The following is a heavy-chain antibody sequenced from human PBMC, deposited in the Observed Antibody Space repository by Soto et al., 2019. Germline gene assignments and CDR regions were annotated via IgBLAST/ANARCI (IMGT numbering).Heavy chain of an antibody. CDR1: GDTFNTFA. J-gene: IGHJ6*02. D-gene: IGHD1-20*01. Sequence: QVQLVQSGAEVKQPGSSVRVSCKSSGDTFNTFAISWVRQAPGQGLEWMGGIIPIFGAPDYAQQFPGRVTISADESTRTAYLDLRRLRYEDTAVYYCARRTGITGTRESQYAMDVWGQGTTVNVSS. CDR3: ARRTGITGTRESQYAMDV. V-gene: IGHV1-69*01. CDR2: IIPIFGAP.